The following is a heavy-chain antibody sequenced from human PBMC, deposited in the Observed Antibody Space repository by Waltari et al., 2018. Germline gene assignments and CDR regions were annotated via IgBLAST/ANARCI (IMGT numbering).Heavy chain of an antibody. V-gene: IGHV3-30-3*01. D-gene: IGHD3-22*01. CDR1: GFTFSSYA. J-gene: IGHJ3*02. Sequence: VQLVESGGGLVQPGGSLRLSCAASGFTFSSYAMHWVRQAPGKGLEWVAVISYDGSNKYYADSVKGRFTISRDNSKNTLYLQMNSLRAEDTAVYYCARAGSGYSPGAFDIWGQGTMVTVSS. CDR3: ARAGSGYSPGAFDI. CDR2: ISYDGSNK.